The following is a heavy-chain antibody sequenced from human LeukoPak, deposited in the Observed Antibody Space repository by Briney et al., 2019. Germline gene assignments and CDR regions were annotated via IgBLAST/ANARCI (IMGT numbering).Heavy chain of an antibody. D-gene: IGHD6-19*01. CDR2: ISSSGSTI. CDR1: GFTFSDYY. Sequence: GGSLRLSCAASGFTFSDYYMSWIRQAPGKGLEWVSYISSSGSTIYYADSVKGRFTISRDNAKNSLYLQMNSLRAEDTAVYYCARSDSSGWSVEGYFDYWGQGTLVTVSS. V-gene: IGHV3-11*04. J-gene: IGHJ4*02. CDR3: ARSDSSGWSVEGYFDY.